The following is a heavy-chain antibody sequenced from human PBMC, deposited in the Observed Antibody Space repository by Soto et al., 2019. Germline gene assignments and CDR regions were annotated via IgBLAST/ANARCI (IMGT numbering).Heavy chain of an antibody. Sequence: MDWIRQSPGKGLEWISHISNRGNTNYADSVKGRFTIFRDNAKNSLYLQMNSLRAEDTAVYYCARENYYKMDVWGQGTSVTVSS. V-gene: IGHV3-11*05. CDR2: ISNRGNT. J-gene: IGHJ6*02. CDR3: ARENYYKMDV.